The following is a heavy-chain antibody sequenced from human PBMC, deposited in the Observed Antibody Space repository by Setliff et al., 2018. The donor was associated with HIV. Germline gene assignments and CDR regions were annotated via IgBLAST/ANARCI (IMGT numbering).Heavy chain of an antibody. Sequence: ASVKVSCKASGYTFTSYGISWVRQAPGQGLEWMGWIGAYNGNTNYAQKLQGRVTMTTDTSTSTAYMELRSLRSDDTAVYYCARGYYYDSSGYRAIDYWGQGTLVTVSS. V-gene: IGHV1-18*01. CDR2: IGAYNGNT. D-gene: IGHD3-22*01. CDR1: GYTFTSYG. CDR3: ARGYYYDSSGYRAIDY. J-gene: IGHJ4*02.